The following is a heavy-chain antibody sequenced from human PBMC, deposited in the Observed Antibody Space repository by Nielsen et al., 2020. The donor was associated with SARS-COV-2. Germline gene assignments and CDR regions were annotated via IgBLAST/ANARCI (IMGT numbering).Heavy chain of an antibody. CDR2: IRSKANSYAT. V-gene: IGHV3-73*01. CDR1: GFTFSGSA. CDR3: TSLPNYYDSSGYSEYFDY. D-gene: IGHD3-22*01. J-gene: IGHJ4*02. Sequence: GGSLRLSCAASGFTFSGSAMHWVRQASGKGLEWVGRIRSKANSYATAYAASVKGRFTISRDDSKNTAYLQMNSLKTEDTAVYYCTSLPNYYDSSGYSEYFDYWGQGTLVTVSS.